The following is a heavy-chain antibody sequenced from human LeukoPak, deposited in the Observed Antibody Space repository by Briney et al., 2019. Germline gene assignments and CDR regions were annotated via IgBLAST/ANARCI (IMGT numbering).Heavy chain of an antibody. CDR1: GFTFSSYG. J-gene: IGHJ5*02. Sequence: PGGSLRLSCAASGFTFSSYGMHWVRQAPGKGLEWVAVISYDGSNKYYADSVKGRFTISRDNSKNTLYLQMDSLRAEDTAVYYCARGRGGRKSPTRYSGGNSSWFDPWGQGTLVTVSS. CDR2: ISYDGSNK. V-gene: IGHV3-30*03. CDR3: ARGRGGRKSPTRYSGGNSSWFDP. D-gene: IGHD4-23*01.